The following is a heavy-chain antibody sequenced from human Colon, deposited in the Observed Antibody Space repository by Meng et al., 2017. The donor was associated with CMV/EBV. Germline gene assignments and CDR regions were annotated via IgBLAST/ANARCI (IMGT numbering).Heavy chain of an antibody. D-gene: IGHD3/OR15-3a*01. CDR3: ARDKVKYGTVFYHYGMDV. V-gene: IGHV1-18*01. Sequence: ASVKVSCKTFDYTFTNHGISWVRQAPGQGLEWMGWISGYNGNTNYAQKFQGRFTMTTDTSTSTAYMELRSLRSDDTAVYYCARDKVKYGTVFYHYGMDVWGQGTTVTVSS. CDR2: ISGYNGNT. CDR1: DYTFTNHG. J-gene: IGHJ6*02.